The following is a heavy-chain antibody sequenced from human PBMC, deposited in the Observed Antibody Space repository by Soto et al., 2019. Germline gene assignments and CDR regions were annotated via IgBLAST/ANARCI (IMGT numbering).Heavy chain of an antibody. J-gene: IGHJ2*01. CDR3: AKAYSSIWSHWYFDL. V-gene: IGHV3-21*04. Sequence: PGGSLRLSCAASEFTFSTYSMNWVRQAPGKGLEWVSAISSSGSCIYYADSVKGRFTISRDNAKNTLYLQMNSLRAEDTAIYYCAKAYSSIWSHWYFDLWGLGTLVTVSS. CDR1: EFTFSTYS. D-gene: IGHD6-13*01. CDR2: ISSSGSCI.